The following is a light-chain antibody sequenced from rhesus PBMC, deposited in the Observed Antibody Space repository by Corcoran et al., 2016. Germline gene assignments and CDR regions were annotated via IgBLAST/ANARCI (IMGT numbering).Light chain of an antibody. V-gene: IGKV3-40*01. CDR2: SAY. J-gene: IGKJ2*01. CDR1: QSVGSY. Sequence: EIVMTQSPVTLSLSPGETATLSCRASQSVGSYLAWYQQNPGQAPKPLVHSAYFRATGIPDRFRGSGCRTDCTLTISSLEPEDVGVYHCQQYNDLLYSFGQGTKVEIK. CDR3: QQYNDLLYS.